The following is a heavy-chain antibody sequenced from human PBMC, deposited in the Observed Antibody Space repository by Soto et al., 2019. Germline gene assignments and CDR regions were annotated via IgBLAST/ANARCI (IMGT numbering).Heavy chain of an antibody. D-gene: IGHD3-9*01. J-gene: IGHJ6*03. CDR2: ISAYNGNT. V-gene: IGHV1-18*01. CDR1: GYTFTSYG. Sequence: ASVKVSCKASGYTFTSYGISWVRQAPGQGLEWMGWISAYNGNTNYAQKLQGRVTMTTDTSTSTAYMELRSLRSDDTAVYYCARDRHGLRYCDWFTFYHYYMDVWGKGTTVTVAS. CDR3: ARDRHGLRYCDWFTFYHYYMDV.